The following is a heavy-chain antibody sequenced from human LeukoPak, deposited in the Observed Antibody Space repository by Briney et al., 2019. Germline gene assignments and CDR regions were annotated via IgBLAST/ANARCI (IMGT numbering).Heavy chain of an antibody. CDR3: ARGQRRELLLLDY. J-gene: IGHJ4*02. V-gene: IGHV1-18*04. CDR2: ISAYNGNT. CDR1: GYTFTGYY. Sequence: GASVKVSCKASGYTFTGYYINWVRQAPGQGLEWMGWISAYNGNTSYAQKLQGRVTMTTDTSTSTAYMELRSLRSDDTAVYYCARGQRRELLLLDYWGQGTLVTVSS. D-gene: IGHD1-26*01.